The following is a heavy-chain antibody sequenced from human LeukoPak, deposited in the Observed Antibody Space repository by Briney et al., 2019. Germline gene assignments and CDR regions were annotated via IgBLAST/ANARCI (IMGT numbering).Heavy chain of an antibody. J-gene: IGHJ4*02. CDR1: GFTVTSYL. V-gene: IGHV3-74*01. CDR2: VDSDGSTT. D-gene: IGHD3-22*01. CDR3: GRSYHDSSGCAILPDW. Sequence: GQSLRLSCAASGFTVTSYLMHWVRQAPGKGLVWVSRVDSDGSTTSYAVSAKGRFSISRDDAKNTLKPQMISLRAEDTAIYYRGRSYHDSSGCAILPDWWGQGALVTVSS.